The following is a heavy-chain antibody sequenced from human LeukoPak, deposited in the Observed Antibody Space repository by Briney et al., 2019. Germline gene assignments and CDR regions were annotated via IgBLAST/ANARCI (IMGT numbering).Heavy chain of an antibody. CDR1: GYTFTSYD. Sequence: ASVKVSCKASGYTFTSYDFNWVRQATGQRPEWMGWMSPNSGDTGYAQKFQDRVTMTRNTSISTAYMELSSLRSDDTAVYYCARGPPNWGYDYWGPGTLVIVSS. V-gene: IGHV1-8*01. CDR2: MSPNSGDT. D-gene: IGHD7-27*01. J-gene: IGHJ4*02. CDR3: ARGPPNWGYDY.